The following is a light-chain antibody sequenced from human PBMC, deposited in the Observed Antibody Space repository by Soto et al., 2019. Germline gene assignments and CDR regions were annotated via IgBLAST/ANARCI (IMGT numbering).Light chain of an antibody. CDR1: SSDIGRYDL. Sequence: QSVLTQPASVSGPLGQSIVISCTGSSSDIGRYDLVSWYQQYPGKAPKVVIFEGTKRPSGVSNRFSGSKSGNTASLTISGLQTEDEADYYCCSYAGSRTYVFGAGTKLTVL. CDR2: EGT. J-gene: IGLJ1*01. CDR3: CSYAGSRTYV. V-gene: IGLV2-23*01.